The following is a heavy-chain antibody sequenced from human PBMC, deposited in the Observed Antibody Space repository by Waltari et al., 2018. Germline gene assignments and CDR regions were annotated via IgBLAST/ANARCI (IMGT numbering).Heavy chain of an antibody. CDR3: LRDSSGSHFDY. CDR1: GYTFTGYS. J-gene: IGHJ4*02. V-gene: IGHV1-2*06. Sequence: LVQPGAEATKPAASVKVPCKATGYTFTGYSILWVRQAPGQGLEWMGRINPKNGDTHYAQNFQGRVALTTDTSTNTAFMELQRLRSDDTAVYYCLRDSSGSHFDYWGQGTLVTVSS. D-gene: IGHD3-22*01. CDR2: INPKNGDT.